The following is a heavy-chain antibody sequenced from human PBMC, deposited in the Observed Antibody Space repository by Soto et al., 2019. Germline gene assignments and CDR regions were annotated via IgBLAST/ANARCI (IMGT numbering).Heavy chain of an antibody. V-gene: IGHV4-31*03. Sequence: ASETLSLTCTVSGGSISSGGYYWSWIRQHPGKGLEWIGYIYYSGSTYYNPSLKSRVTISVDTSKNQFSLKLSSVTAADTAVYYCARDRHGSGSYYDYWGQGTLVTVSS. CDR3: ARDRHGSGSYYDY. D-gene: IGHD3-10*01. J-gene: IGHJ4*02. CDR2: IYYSGST. CDR1: GGSISSGGYY.